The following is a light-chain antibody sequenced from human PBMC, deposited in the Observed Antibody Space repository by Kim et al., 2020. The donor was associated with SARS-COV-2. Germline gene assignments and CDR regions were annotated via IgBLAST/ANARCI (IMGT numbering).Light chain of an antibody. J-gene: IGLJ2*01. CDR3: QAWDSSTVV. CDR1: KLGDKY. Sequence: SVSPGHTASITCSGNKLGDKYACWYQQKPGQSPVLVIYQDNKRPSGIPERFSGSSSGNTATLTISGTQALDEADYYCQAWDSSTVVFGGGTQLTVL. V-gene: IGLV3-1*01. CDR2: QDN.